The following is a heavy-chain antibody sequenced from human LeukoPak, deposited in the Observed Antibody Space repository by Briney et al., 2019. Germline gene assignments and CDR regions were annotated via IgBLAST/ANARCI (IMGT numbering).Heavy chain of an antibody. CDR1: GGSISSYY. J-gene: IGHJ6*03. CDR2: IYYSGST. D-gene: IGHD3-3*01. V-gene: IGHV4-59*01. CDR3: ARGSQGTIFGVVIKYYYYMDV. Sequence: SETLSLTCTVSGGSISSYYLSWIRQPPGKGLEWIGYIYYSGSTNYNPSLKSRVTISVDTSKNQFSLKLSSVTAADTAVYYCARGSQGTIFGVVIKYYYYMDVWGKGTTVTVSS.